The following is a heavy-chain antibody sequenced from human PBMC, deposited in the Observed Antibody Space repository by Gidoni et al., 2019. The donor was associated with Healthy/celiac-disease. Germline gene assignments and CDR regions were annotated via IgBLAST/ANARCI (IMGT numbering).Heavy chain of an antibody. J-gene: IGHJ4*02. D-gene: IGHD2-15*01. V-gene: IGHV3-23*01. CDR3: AKDLYGGNGDY. Sequence: VKLLESGGGLVQPGGSLSRACAASGFTFSSYAMSWVRQAPVKGLGGVSAISGSGGSTSYADSVQGRFTISRDNSKNTLYLQMNSRRAEDTAVYYCAKDLYGGNGDYWGQGTLVTVSS. CDR2: ISGSGGST. CDR1: GFTFSSYA.